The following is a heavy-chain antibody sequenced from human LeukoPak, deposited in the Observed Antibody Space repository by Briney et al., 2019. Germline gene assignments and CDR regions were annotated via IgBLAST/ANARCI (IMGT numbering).Heavy chain of an antibody. CDR2: IYHSGST. V-gene: IGHV4-4*02. D-gene: IGHD3-22*01. CDR3: ARLVITPALWYFDL. CDR1: GGSISSSNW. J-gene: IGHJ2*01. Sequence: PSETLSLTCAVSGGSISSSNWWSWVRQPPGKGLEWIGEIYHSGSTNYNPSLKSRVTISVDTSKNQFSLKLSSVSAADTAVYYCARLVITPALWYFDLWGRGTLVTVSS.